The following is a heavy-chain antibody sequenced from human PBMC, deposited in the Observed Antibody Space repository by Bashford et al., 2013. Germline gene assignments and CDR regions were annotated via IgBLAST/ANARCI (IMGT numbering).Heavy chain of an antibody. CDR3: ARHDGTVAVNWFDP. Sequence: SETLSLTCTVSGGSISSSIYAWGWIPPAPEKGLEWIGSIPYSGSAYYNPSLKSRVTVSVDTSKHQFFLNLRSVTAADTAIYYCARHDGTVAVNWFDPWGQGNPGHRLL. V-gene: IGHV4-39*01. CDR2: IPYSGSA. J-gene: IGHJ5*02. D-gene: IGHD4-23*01. CDR1: GGSISSSIYA.